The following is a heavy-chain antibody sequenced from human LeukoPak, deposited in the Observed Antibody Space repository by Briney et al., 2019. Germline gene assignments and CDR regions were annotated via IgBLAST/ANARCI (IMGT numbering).Heavy chain of an antibody. Sequence: GGSLRLSCAASGFTFSSYGMHWVRQAPGKGLEWVAVIWYDGSNKYHAESVKGRFIISRDNSKNTLYLQMNSLRAEDTAVYYCAREMATMPLLDHWGQGTLVTVSS. CDR3: AREMATMPLLDH. D-gene: IGHD5-24*01. V-gene: IGHV3-33*01. CDR2: IWYDGSNK. CDR1: GFTFSSYG. J-gene: IGHJ4*02.